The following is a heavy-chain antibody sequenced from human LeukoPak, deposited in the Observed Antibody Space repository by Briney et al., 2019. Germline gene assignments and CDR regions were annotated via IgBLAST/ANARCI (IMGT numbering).Heavy chain of an antibody. J-gene: IGHJ4*02. D-gene: IGHD3-22*01. CDR2: ISSSGSTI. V-gene: IGHV3-48*03. CDR3: ASPYYYDGSSYYHFFDH. Sequence: PGGSLRLSCAASGFTFSSYEMNWVRQAPGKGLEWVSYISSSGSTIYYADSVKGRFTISRDNAKNSLYLQMNSLRAEDTAVYYCASPYYYDGSSYYHFFDHWGQGTLVTVSS. CDR1: GFTFSSYE.